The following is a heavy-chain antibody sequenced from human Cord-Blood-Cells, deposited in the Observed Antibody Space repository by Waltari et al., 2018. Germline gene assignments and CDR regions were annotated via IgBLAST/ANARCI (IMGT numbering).Heavy chain of an antibody. CDR3: ARLLSSSWYWYFDL. Sequence: QVQLQESGPGLVKPSETLSLPCTVSGGSISSYYWSWIRQPAGKGLEWIGRIYTSGSTNYNPSLKSRVTMSVDTSKNQFSLKLSSVTAADTAVYYCARLLSSSWYWYFDLWGRGTLVTVSS. CDR2: IYTSGST. D-gene: IGHD6-13*01. CDR1: GGSISSYY. J-gene: IGHJ2*01. V-gene: IGHV4-4*07.